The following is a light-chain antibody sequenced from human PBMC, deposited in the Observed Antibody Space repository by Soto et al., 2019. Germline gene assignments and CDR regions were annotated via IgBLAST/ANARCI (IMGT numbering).Light chain of an antibody. Sequence: QSALTQPPSASGSPGQSVTISCTGTSSDVGGYNYVSWYQQHPGKAPKLMIYEVTKRPSGVPDRFSGSKSGNTASLIVSGLQAEDEADYYCSSYAVSTVLFGGGTKVTVL. V-gene: IGLV2-8*01. CDR3: SSYAVSTVL. CDR1: SSDVGGYNY. J-gene: IGLJ2*01. CDR2: EVT.